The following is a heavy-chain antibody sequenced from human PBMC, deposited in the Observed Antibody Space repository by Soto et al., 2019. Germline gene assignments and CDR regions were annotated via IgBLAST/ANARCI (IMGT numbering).Heavy chain of an antibody. CDR2: IFHTGSN. CDR1: GDSISNSRW. V-gene: IGHV4-4*02. D-gene: IGHD6-19*01. CDR3: AYSTGWSRLDL. Sequence: QAQLKESGPGLVKPSGTLSLTCDVSGDSISNSRWWTWVRQPPGKGLEWIGDIFHTGSNNYNPSLKSRVTISVDKAKNQFSLKLTSVTAADTAVYYCAYSTGWSRLDLWGQGTLVMVSS. J-gene: IGHJ3*01.